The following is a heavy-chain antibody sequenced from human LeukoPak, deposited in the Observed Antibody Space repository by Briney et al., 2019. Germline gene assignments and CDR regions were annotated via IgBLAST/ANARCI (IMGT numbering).Heavy chain of an antibody. V-gene: IGHV3-15*01. CDR2: IKSKTDGGTT. CDR3: TTDWNWDYGFDY. Sequence: AGGSLRLSCGASGFTLDDYWMSWVRQAPGKGLEWVGRIKSKTDGGTTDYAAPVKGRFTISRDDSKNTLYLQMNSLKTEDTAVYYCTTDWNWDYGFDYWGQGTLVTVSS. D-gene: IGHD1-7*01. J-gene: IGHJ4*02. CDR1: GFTLDDYW.